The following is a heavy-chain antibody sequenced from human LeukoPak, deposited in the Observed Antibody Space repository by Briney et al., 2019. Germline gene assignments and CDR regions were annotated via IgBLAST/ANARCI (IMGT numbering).Heavy chain of an antibody. CDR1: GGSISSYY. V-gene: IGHV4-4*09. Sequence: SETLSLTCTVSGGSISSYYWSWIRQPPGKGLEWIGYIYTSGSTNYNPSLKSRVTISVDTSKNQFSLKLSSVTAADTAVYYCARSIRGYSYGELDYWGQGTLVTVSS. D-gene: IGHD5-18*01. J-gene: IGHJ4*02. CDR3: ARSIRGYSYGELDY. CDR2: IYTSGST.